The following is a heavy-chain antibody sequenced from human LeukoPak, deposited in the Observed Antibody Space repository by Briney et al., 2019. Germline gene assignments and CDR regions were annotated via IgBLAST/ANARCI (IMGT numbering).Heavy chain of an antibody. D-gene: IGHD2-8*01. CDR2: IIPIFGTA. CDR3: ARDGPYCTNGVCHWGLRWFDP. V-gene: IGHV1-69*05. Sequence: SVKVSCKASGGTFSSYAISWVRQAPGQGLEWMGRIIPIFGTANYAQKFQGRVTITTDESTSTAYMELRSLRSEDTAVYYCARDGPYCTNGVCHWGLRWFDPWGKGTLVTVSS. CDR1: GGTFSSYA. J-gene: IGHJ5*02.